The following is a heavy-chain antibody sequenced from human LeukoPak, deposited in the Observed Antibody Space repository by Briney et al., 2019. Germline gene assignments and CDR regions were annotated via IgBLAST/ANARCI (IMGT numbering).Heavy chain of an antibody. CDR2: INPNSGGT. CDR1: GYTFTGYY. V-gene: IGHV1-2*02. CDR3: ARGGGRSSSAPGY. D-gene: IGHD6-6*01. J-gene: IGHJ4*02. Sequence: ASVKVSCKASGYTFTGYYMHWVRQAPGQGLEWMGWINPNSGGTNYAQEFQGRVTMTRDTSISTAYMELSRLRSDDTAVYYCARGGGRSSSAPGYWGQGTLVTVSS.